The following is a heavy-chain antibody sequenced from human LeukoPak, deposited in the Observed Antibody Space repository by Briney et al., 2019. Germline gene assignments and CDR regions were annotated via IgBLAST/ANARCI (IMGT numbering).Heavy chain of an antibody. CDR3: ARCPPTYYDFWSGYYSDAFDI. CDR1: GFTFSSYA. J-gene: IGHJ3*02. D-gene: IGHD3-3*01. Sequence: PGGSLRLSCAASGFTFSSYAMSWVRQPPGKGLEWIGEINHSGSTNYNPSLKSRVTISVDTSKNQFSLKLSSVTAADTAVYYCARCPPTYYDFWSGYYSDAFDIWGQGTMVTVSS. CDR2: INHSGST. V-gene: IGHV4-34*01.